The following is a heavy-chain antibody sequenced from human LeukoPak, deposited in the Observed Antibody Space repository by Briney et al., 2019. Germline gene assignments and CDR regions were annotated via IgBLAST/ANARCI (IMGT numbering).Heavy chain of an antibody. V-gene: IGHV4-59*08. CDR2: IYYSGST. CDR1: GGSISSYY. J-gene: IGHJ3*02. CDR3: ARVPGAAGTRGAAFDI. D-gene: IGHD6-13*01. Sequence: PSETLSLTCTVSGGSISSYYWSWIRQPPGKGLEWIGYIYYSGSTNYNPSLKSRVTISVDTSKNQFSLKLSSVTAADTAVYYCARVPGAAGTRGAAFDIWGQGTMVTVSS.